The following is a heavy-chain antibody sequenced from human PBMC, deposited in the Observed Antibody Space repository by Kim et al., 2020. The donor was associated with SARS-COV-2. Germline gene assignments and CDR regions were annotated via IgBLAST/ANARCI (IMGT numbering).Heavy chain of an antibody. J-gene: IGHJ4*02. V-gene: IGHV3-15*01. CDR1: GFTFSNAW. Sequence: GGSLRLSCAASGFTFSNAWMSWVRQAPGKGLEWVGRIKSKTDGGTTDYAAPVKGRFTISRDDSKNTLYLQMNSLKTEDTDVYYCATDPTRGGPLLYYFDYWGQGTLVTVSS. CDR3: ATDPTRGGPLLYYFDY. D-gene: IGHD2-21*02. CDR2: IKSKTDGGTT.